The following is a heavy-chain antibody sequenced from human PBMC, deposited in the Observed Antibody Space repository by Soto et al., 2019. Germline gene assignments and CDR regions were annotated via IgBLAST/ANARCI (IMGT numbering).Heavy chain of an antibody. J-gene: IGHJ5*02. V-gene: IGHV5-51*01. D-gene: IGHD3-3*01. CDR1: GYSFTSYW. CDR3: ARSKSISIFGVVSGNWFDP. CDR2: IYPGDSDT. Sequence: GGSLKIACKGSGYSFTSYWIGWARQMPGKGLEWMGIIYPGDSDTRYSPSFQGQVTISADKSISTAYLQWSSMKASDTAMYYCARSKSISIFGVVSGNWFDPWGQGTLVTVSS.